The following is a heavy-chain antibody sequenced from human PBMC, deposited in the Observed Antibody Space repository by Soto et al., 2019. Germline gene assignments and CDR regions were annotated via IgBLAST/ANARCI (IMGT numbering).Heavy chain of an antibody. V-gene: IGHV3-23*01. D-gene: IGHD4-4*01. Sequence: PGGSLRLSCAASGFTFSSYAMSWVRQAPGKGLEWVSASSGSGAGTNYADSVKGRFSISRDNSKNTLYLQMHSLRVDDTAVYYCAKNSKYVAWYFDVWGRGTLVTVSS. CDR1: GFTFSSYA. J-gene: IGHJ2*01. CDR2: SSGSGAGT. CDR3: AKNSKYVAWYFDV.